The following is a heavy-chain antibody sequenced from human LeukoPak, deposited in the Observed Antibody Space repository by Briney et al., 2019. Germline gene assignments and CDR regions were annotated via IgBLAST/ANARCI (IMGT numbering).Heavy chain of an antibody. J-gene: IGHJ4*02. CDR3: ARSEYYYGSGSYRG. D-gene: IGHD3-10*01. Sequence: PGGSLRLSCAASGFTFSSYAMHWVRQAPGKGLEWVAVISYDGSNKYYADSVKGRFTISRDNSKNTLYLQMNSLRAEDTAVYYCARSEYYYGSGSYRGWGQGTLVTVSS. CDR2: ISYDGSNK. CDR1: GFTFSSYA. V-gene: IGHV3-30-3*01.